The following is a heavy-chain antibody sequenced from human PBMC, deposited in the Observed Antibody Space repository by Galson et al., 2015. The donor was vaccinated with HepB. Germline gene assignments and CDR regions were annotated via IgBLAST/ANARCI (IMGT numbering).Heavy chain of an antibody. CDR1: GFTFSGYA. J-gene: IGHJ4*02. CDR2: MSYNGRNI. Sequence: SLRLSCAASGFTFSGYAMHWVRQAPGKGLEWVALMSYNGRNIYYADSVKGRFTISRDNSKNTLYLQMNSLRTEDTAVYYCARDGCAGDCYSDYWGQGTLVTVSS. CDR3: ARDGCAGDCYSDY. V-gene: IGHV3-30*04. D-gene: IGHD2-21*02.